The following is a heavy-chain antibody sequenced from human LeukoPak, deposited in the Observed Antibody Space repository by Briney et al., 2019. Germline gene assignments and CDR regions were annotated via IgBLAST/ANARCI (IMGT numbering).Heavy chain of an antibody. V-gene: IGHV1-69*05. D-gene: IGHD1-26*01. CDR1: GGTFSSYA. J-gene: IGHJ4*02. Sequence: SVKVSCKASGGTFSSYAISWVRQAPGQGLEWMGGIIPIFGTANYAQKFQGRVTITTDESTSTAYMELSSLRSEDTAVYYCASNSGSYHYYFDCWGQGTLVTVSS. CDR2: IIPIFGTA. CDR3: ASNSGSYHYYFDC.